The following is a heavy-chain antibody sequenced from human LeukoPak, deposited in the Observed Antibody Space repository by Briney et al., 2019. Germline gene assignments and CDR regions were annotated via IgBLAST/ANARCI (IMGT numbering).Heavy chain of an antibody. J-gene: IGHJ6*04. V-gene: IGHV3-21*01. CDR1: GFTFSSYS. CDR3: AELGITMIGGV. CDR2: ISSSGSYI. Sequence: GGSLRLSCAASGFTFSSYSMNWVRQAPGKGLEWVSSISSSGSYIYYADSVKGRFTISRDNAKNSLYLQMNSLRAEDTAVYYCAELGITMIGGVWGKGTTVTISS. D-gene: IGHD3-10*02.